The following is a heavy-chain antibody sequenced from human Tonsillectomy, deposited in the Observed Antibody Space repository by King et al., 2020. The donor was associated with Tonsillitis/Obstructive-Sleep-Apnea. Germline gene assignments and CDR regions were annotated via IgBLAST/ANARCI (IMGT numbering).Heavy chain of an antibody. V-gene: IGHV3-30*18. CDR2: ISYDGSNK. CDR3: AKDDASDWYGNYSYYGMDV. CDR1: GFTFRTYG. D-gene: IGHD6-19*01. J-gene: IGHJ6*02. Sequence: VQLVESGGGVVQSGRSLRLSCAASGFTFRTYGMHWVRQAPGKGLEWVALISYDGSNKYSADSVKGRFTISRDNSKNTVYLHMNSLRAEDTAVYYCAKDDASDWYGNYSYYGMDVWGQGTTVTVSS.